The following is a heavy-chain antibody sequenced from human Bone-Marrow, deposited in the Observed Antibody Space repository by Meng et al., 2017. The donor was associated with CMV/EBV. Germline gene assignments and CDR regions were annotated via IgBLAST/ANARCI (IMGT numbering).Heavy chain of an antibody. CDR3: AREKVYCSSTSCSSYGMDV. Sequence: GGSLRLSCAASGFTFSSHEMNWVRQAPGKGLEWVSYISSSGITIHYADSVKGRFTISRDNAKNSMYLQMNSLRAEDTAVYYCAREKVYCSSTSCSSYGMDVWGQGTTVTVSS. CDR1: GFTFSSHE. CDR2: ISSSGITI. J-gene: IGHJ6*02. V-gene: IGHV3-48*03. D-gene: IGHD2-2*01.